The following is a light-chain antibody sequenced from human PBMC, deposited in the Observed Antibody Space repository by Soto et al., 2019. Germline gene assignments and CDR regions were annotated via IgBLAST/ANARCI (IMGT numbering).Light chain of an antibody. CDR3: MQALQTPRT. J-gene: IGKJ4*01. CDR2: LGS. Sequence: DIVMTQSPLSLPVTPGEPASISCRSSQSLLHSNGYNYLDWYLQKPGQSPQLLIYLGSNRASGVPDRFSGSGSGTEFTLKISRVEAEDVGVYYCMQALQTPRTFGGGTKVDIK. V-gene: IGKV2-28*01. CDR1: QSLLHSNGYNY.